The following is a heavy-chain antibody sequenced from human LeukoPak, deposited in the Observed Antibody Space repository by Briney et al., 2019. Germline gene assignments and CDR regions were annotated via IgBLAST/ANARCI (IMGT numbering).Heavy chain of an antibody. Sequence: SETLSLICTVSGGSISSYYWSWSRQPPGKGLEWIGYIYYSGSTNYNPSLKSRVAISVDTSKNQFSLRLSSVAAADTAVYYCARQYYDFWSDPNPYWFDPWGQGTLVTVSS. CDR2: IYYSGST. D-gene: IGHD3-3*01. CDR1: GGSISSYY. CDR3: ARQYYDFWSDPNPYWFDP. V-gene: IGHV4-59*01. J-gene: IGHJ5*02.